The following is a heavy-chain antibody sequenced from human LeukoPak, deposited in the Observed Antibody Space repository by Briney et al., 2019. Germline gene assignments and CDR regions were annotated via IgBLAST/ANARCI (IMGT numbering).Heavy chain of an antibody. D-gene: IGHD6-19*01. CDR3: AKTPAGSIAVALWWFDP. V-gene: IGHV3-30*02. CDR2: IRYDGNNK. Sequence: PGGSLRLSCAASGFTFSSHSMNWVRQAPGKGLEWVAFIRYDGNNKYYADSVKGRFTISRDNSKNTLYLQMNSLRTADTAVYYCAKTPAGSIAVALWWFDPWGQGTLVTVSS. J-gene: IGHJ5*02. CDR1: GFTFSSHS.